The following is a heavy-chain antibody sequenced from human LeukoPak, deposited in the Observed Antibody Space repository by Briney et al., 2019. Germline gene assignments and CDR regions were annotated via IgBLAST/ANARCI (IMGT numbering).Heavy chain of an antibody. CDR2: INSDGSST. CDR1: GFTFSSYW. D-gene: IGHD3-22*01. J-gene: IGHJ6*02. CDR3: ARERDPSGYYLYYYYGMDV. Sequence: PGGSLRLSCAASGFTFSSYWMHWVRQAPGNGLVWVSRINSDGSSTSYADSVKGRFTISRDNAKNTLYLQMNSLRAEDTAVYYCARERDPSGYYLYYYYGMDVWGQGTTVTVSS. V-gene: IGHV3-74*01.